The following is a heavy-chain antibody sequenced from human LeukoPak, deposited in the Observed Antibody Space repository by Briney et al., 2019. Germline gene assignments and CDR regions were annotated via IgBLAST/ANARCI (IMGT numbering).Heavy chain of an antibody. Sequence: GGSLRLSCAASGFTFSSYAMHWVRQAPGKGLEWVAVISYDGSNKYYADSVKGRFTISRDNSKNTPYLQMNSLRAEDTAVYYCARDDQVWSYYKVHWSHGAFDIWGQGTMVTVSS. J-gene: IGHJ3*02. CDR3: ARDDQVWSYYKVHWSHGAFDI. CDR1: GFTFSSYA. V-gene: IGHV3-30-3*01. CDR2: ISYDGSNK. D-gene: IGHD1-26*01.